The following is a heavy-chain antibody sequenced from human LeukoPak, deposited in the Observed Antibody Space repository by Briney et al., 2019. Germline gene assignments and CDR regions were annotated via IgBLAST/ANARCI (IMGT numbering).Heavy chain of an antibody. CDR1: GFTFSDAW. D-gene: IGHD3-22*01. CDR3: SYYYDSSGYVDY. Sequence: GGSLGLSCAASGFTFSDAWMNWVRQAPGKGLEWVGRIKSKADGGTIDHAAPVKGRFTISRDDSKNTVYMQMNSLKTEDTAVYYCSYYYDSSGYVDYWGQGTLVTVSS. J-gene: IGHJ4*02. CDR2: IKSKADGGTI. V-gene: IGHV3-15*01.